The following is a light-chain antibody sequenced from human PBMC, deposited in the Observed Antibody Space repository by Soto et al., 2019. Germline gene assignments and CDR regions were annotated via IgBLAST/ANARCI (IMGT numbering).Light chain of an antibody. V-gene: IGKV1-27*01. CDR3: QRYDSAPT. J-gene: IGKJ1*01. Sequence: DIQMTQSPSSLSASVGDRVTITCRASQGISNYLAWYQQKPAKVPKLLIYAAVTLQSGVPSRFSASGSGTDFTLTISSLQPEDVATYYCQRYDSAPTFGQGTKVEI. CDR2: AAV. CDR1: QGISNY.